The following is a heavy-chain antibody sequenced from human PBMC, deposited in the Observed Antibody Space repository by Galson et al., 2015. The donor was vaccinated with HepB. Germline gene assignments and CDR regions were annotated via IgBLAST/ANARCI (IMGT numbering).Heavy chain of an antibody. CDR1: GFTVSSNY. V-gene: IGHV3-66*01. CDR2: IYSDGST. CDR3: ARAKGGGSGTTPGNIDY. J-gene: IGHJ4*02. Sequence: SLRLSCAASGFTVSSNYITWVRQAPGKGLEWVSVIYSDGSTYYADSVKGRFTISRDNSKNTLYLQMNSLRAEDTAVYYCARAKGGGSGTTPGNIDYWGQGTLVTLSS. D-gene: IGHD1-1*01.